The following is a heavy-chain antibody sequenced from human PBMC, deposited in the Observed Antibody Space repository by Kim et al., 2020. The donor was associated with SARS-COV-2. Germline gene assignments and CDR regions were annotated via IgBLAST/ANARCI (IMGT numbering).Heavy chain of an antibody. V-gene: IGHV5-51*01. CDR3: ARAYYYGSGSYPFDY. J-gene: IGHJ4*02. D-gene: IGHD3-10*01. Sequence: SFQGQVTISADKSISTAYLQWSSLKASDTATYYCARAYYYGSGSYPFDYWGQGTLVTVSS.